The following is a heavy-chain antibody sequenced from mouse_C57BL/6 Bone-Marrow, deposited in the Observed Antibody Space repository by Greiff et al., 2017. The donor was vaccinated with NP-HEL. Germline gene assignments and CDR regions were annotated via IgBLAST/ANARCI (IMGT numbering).Heavy chain of an antibody. J-gene: IGHJ2*01. CDR2: ISYDGSN. V-gene: IGHV3-6*01. Sequence: EVKLQESGPGLVKPSQSLSLTCSVTGYSITSGYYWNWIRQFPGNKLEWMGYISYDGSNNSNPSLKNRISITRDTSKNQFFLKLNSVTTEDTATYYCARDDSNYTRDYWGQGTTLTVSS. CDR3: ARDDSNYTRDY. CDR1: GYSITSGYY. D-gene: IGHD2-5*01.